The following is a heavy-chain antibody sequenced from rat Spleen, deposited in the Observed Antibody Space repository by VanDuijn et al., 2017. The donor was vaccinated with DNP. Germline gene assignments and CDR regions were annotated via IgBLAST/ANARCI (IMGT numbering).Heavy chain of an antibody. Sequence: QVQLKESGPGLVQPSQTLSLACTVSGFSLTSYHVHWVRQPSGNGLEWMGVIWTGGSTEYNSALKSRLSISRDTSKSQVFLKMNSLQTEDTATYYCARAPYYYDGSYYWGYAMDAWGQGTSVTVSS. V-gene: IGHV2-43*01. CDR3: ARAPYYYDGSYYWGYAMDA. J-gene: IGHJ4*01. D-gene: IGHD1-12*02. CDR2: IWTGGST. CDR1: GFSLTSYH.